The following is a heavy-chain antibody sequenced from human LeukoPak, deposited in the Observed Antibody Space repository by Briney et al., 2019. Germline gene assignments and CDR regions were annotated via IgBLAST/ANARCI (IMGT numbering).Heavy chain of an antibody. J-gene: IGHJ5*02. V-gene: IGHV4-59*01. Sequence: KPSETLSLTCTVSGGSISSYYWSWIRQPPGKGLEWIGYIYYSGSTNYNPSLKSRVTTSVDTSKNQFSLKLSSVTAADTAVYYCARGLRFLEWLFEASWFDPWGQGTLVTVSS. CDR3: ARGLRFLEWLFEASWFDP. D-gene: IGHD3-3*01. CDR1: GGSISSYY. CDR2: IYYSGST.